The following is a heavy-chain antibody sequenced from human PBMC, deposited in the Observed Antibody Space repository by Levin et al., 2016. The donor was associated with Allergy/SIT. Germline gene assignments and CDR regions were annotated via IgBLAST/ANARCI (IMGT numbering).Heavy chain of an antibody. CDR1: GFTFSNYA. CDR3: AKVDCRSAGCKRVDY. V-gene: IGHV3-23*01. D-gene: IGHD2-15*01. J-gene: IGHJ4*01. Sequence: GGSLRLSCAASGFTFSNYAMTWVRQAPGKGLEWVSTISGSGADTFYADSVKGRFTISRDNSRNILSLQMNSLRAEDTALFFCAKVDCRSAGCKRVDYLGQGTLVTVSS. CDR2: ISGSGADT.